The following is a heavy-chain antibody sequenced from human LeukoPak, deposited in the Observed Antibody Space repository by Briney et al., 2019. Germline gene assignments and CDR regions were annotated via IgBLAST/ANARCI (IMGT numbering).Heavy chain of an antibody. CDR3: ARRGSGSYGRLFYYYYMDV. CDR2: IDTAGDR. Sequence: GGSLRLSCAASGFTFSSYDMHWVRQATGKGLEGVSTIDTAGDRYYPGSVKGRFTISRENAKSSLYLQMNSLRAGDTAVYYCARRGSGSYGRLFYYYYMDVWGKGTTVTISS. D-gene: IGHD1-26*01. V-gene: IGHV3-13*01. CDR1: GFTFSSYD. J-gene: IGHJ6*03.